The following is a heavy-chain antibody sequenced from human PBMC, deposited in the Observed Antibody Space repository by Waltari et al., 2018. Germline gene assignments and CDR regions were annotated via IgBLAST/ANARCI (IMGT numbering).Heavy chain of an antibody. D-gene: IGHD3-22*01. CDR1: GYSFTSYW. CDR3: ARSPTPGYYDSSGYYGNNWFDP. V-gene: IGHV5-51*03. Sequence: EVQLVQSGAEVKKPGESLKISCKGSGYSFTSYWIGWVRQMPGKGLEWMGIIYPGDSDTRYSPSFQGQVTISADKSISTAYLQWSSLKASDTAMYYCARSPTPGYYDSSGYYGNNWFDPWGQGTLVTVSS. CDR2: IYPGDSDT. J-gene: IGHJ5*02.